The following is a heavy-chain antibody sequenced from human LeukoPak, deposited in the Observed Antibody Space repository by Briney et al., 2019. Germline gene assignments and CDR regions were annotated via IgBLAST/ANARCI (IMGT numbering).Heavy chain of an antibody. CDR2: ISGSGGST. J-gene: IGHJ4*02. Sequence: PGGSLRLSCAASGFTFSSYAMSWVRQAPGKGLEWVSAISGSGGSTYYADSVKGRFTISRDNSKNTLYLQMNSLRAEDTAVYYCAKTQPVSFIVVGVADFDYWGQGTLVTVSS. CDR3: AKTQPVSFIVVGVADFDY. D-gene: IGHD2-15*01. CDR1: GFTFSSYA. V-gene: IGHV3-23*01.